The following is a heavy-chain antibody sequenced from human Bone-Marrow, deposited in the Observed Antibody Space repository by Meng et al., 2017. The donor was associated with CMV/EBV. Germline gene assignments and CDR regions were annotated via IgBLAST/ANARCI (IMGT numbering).Heavy chain of an antibody. CDR3: ATLPKTGITIFGVVITDYGMDV. D-gene: IGHD3-3*01. CDR1: GYTFTGYY. V-gene: IGHV1-2*02. J-gene: IGHJ6*02. CDR2: INPNSGGT. Sequence: ASVKVSCKASGYTFTGYYMHWVRQAPGQGLEWMGWINPNSGGTNYAQKFQGRVTMTRDTSIRTAYMELSRLRSDDTAVYYCATLPKTGITIFGVVITDYGMDVWGQGTTVTVSS.